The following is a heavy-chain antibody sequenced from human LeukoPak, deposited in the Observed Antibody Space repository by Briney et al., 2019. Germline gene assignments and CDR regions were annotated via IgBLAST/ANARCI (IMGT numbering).Heavy chain of an antibody. CDR1: GYTFTSYG. CDR2: ISAYNGNT. J-gene: IGHJ3*02. CDR3: ARDLDVYYDSSGYYYHGDAFDI. Sequence: ASVKVSCKASGYTFTSYGISWVRQAPGQGLEWMGWISAYNGNTDYAQKLQGRVTMTTDTSTSTAYMELRSLRSEDTAVYYCARDLDVYYDSSGYYYHGDAFDIWGQGTMVTVSS. D-gene: IGHD3-22*01. V-gene: IGHV1-18*01.